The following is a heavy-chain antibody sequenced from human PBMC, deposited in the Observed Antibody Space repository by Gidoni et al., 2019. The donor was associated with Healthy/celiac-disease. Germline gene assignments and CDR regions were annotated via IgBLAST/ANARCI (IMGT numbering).Heavy chain of an antibody. V-gene: IGHV1-8*01. Sequence: VHLGQHGAEGKKPGAHVHVTCQASGYTFTRYQTNWVRQATGQGLEWMGWMNPNSGNTGYAQKFQGRVTLTRYTAISPAYMALSSLRSEDTAVYYCARGHGYCSSTSCYIAVYYYGMDVWGQGTTVTVSS. D-gene: IGHD2-2*03. CDR3: ARGHGYCSSTSCYIAVYYYGMDV. J-gene: IGHJ6*02. CDR2: MNPNSGNT. CDR1: GYTFTRYQ.